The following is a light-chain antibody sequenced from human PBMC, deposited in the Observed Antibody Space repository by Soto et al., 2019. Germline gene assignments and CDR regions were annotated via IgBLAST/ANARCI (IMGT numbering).Light chain of an antibody. CDR2: AAS. Sequence: AIRMTQSPSSXXASTGDRVTXXXXASQGISSYLAWYQQKPGKAPKLLIYAASTLQSGVPSRFSGSGSGTDFTLTISCLQSEDFATYNCQQYYSYPFTFGPGTKVDIK. CDR1: QGISSY. J-gene: IGKJ3*01. CDR3: QQYYSYPFT. V-gene: IGKV1-8*01.